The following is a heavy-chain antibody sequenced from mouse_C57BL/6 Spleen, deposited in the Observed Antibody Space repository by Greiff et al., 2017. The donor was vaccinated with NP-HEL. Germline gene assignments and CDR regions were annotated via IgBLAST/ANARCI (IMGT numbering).Heavy chain of an antibody. D-gene: IGHD1-1*01. J-gene: IGHJ2*01. Sequence: QVQLQQPGAELVRPGTSVKLSCKASGYTFTSYWMHWVKQRPGQGLEWIGVIDPSDSYTNYNQKFKGKATLTVDTSSSTAYMQLSSLTSEDSAVYYCARESYYGSSLFDYWGQGTTLTVSS. CDR2: IDPSDSYT. CDR3: ARESYYGSSLFDY. CDR1: GYTFTSYW. V-gene: IGHV1-59*01.